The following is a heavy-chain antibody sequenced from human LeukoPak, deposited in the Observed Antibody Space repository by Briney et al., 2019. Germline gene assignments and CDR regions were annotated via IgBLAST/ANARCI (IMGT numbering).Heavy chain of an antibody. CDR1: GYSFTNYR. Sequence: GDSLKISCQASGYSFTNYRIGWVRQTPGRGPEWMGIIYPGDSDVKYSPSFQGQVTISADNSITTAYLQWSSLKASDTAIYYCARRASGAGSSLAWFDPWGQGTLVTVSS. V-gene: IGHV5-51*01. CDR2: IYPGDSDV. CDR3: ARRASGAGSSLAWFDP. D-gene: IGHD3-10*01. J-gene: IGHJ5*02.